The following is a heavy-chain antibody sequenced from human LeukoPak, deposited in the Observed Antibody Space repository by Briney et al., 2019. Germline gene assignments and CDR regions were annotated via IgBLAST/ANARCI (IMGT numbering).Heavy chain of an antibody. CDR1: GGSTSSYH. D-gene: IGHD5-18*01. Sequence: SETLSLTCTVSGGSTSSYHWNWIRQPPGKGLEWIGYIYYSGSTNYNPSLKSRVTMSVDTSKNQFSLKLSSVTAADTAVYYCARDGYSYGYQYWGQGTLVTVSS. CDR3: ARDGYSYGYQY. V-gene: IGHV4-59*12. J-gene: IGHJ4*02. CDR2: IYYSGST.